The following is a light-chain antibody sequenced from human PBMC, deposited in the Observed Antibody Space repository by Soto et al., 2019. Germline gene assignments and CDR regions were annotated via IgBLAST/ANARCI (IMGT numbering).Light chain of an antibody. CDR3: FSSAGNKDLGR. CDR2: EDT. V-gene: IGLV2-8*01. CDR1: SSDVGAYSY. Sequence: QSVLTQPPSASGSPGQSVTISCTGTSSDVGAYSYVSWYQQHPGKAPKLMIYEDTRRPSGVPDRFSGSKSGNTASLTVSGLQAEDDADYYRFSSAGNKDLGRFWGGTKLTVL. J-gene: IGLJ2*01.